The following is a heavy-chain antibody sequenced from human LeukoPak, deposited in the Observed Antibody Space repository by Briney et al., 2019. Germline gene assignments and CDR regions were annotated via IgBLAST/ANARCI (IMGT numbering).Heavy chain of an antibody. V-gene: IGHV1-3*01. CDR1: GYTFTSNY. CDR2: INAGNGNT. D-gene: IGHD1-20*01. Sequence: ASVKVSCKASGYTFTSNYIHWVRQAPGQRLEWMGWINAGNGNTKYSQKFQGRVTITRDTSASTAYMELSSLRSEDTAVYYCARARYNWNYFGYWGQGTLVTVSS. CDR3: ARARYNWNYFGY. J-gene: IGHJ4*02.